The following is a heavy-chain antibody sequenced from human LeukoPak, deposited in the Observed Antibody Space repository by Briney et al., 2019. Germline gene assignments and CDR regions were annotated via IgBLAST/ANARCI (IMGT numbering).Heavy chain of an antibody. V-gene: IGHV4-39*01. D-gene: IGHD2-2*03. J-gene: IGHJ5*02. CDR2: IYYSGST. Sequence: SETLSLTCTVSGASISSRNYYWGWIRQPPGKGLEWIGRIYYSGSTYYNPSLKSRVTISVDSSKNQFSLKLSSVTAADTAVYYCASRGFCSSSSCLNWFDPWGQGALVTVSS. CDR1: GASISSRNYY. CDR3: ASRGFCSSSSCLNWFDP.